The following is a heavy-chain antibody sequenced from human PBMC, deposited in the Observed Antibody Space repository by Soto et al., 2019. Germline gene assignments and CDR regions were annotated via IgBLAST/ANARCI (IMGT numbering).Heavy chain of an antibody. D-gene: IGHD3-9*01. CDR1: GYSFTSYW. CDR2: IYPGDSDT. Sequence: LKISCKGSGYSFTSYWIGWVRQMPGKGLEWMGIIYPGDSDTRYSPSFQGQVTISADKSISTAYLQWSSLKASDTAMYYCARSAHKYYDILTGQTDAFDIWGQGTMVTVSS. CDR3: ARSAHKYYDILTGQTDAFDI. J-gene: IGHJ3*02. V-gene: IGHV5-51*01.